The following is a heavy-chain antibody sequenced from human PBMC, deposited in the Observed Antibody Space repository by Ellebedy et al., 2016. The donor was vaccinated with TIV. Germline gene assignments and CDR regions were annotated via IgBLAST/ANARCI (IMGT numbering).Heavy chain of an antibody. J-gene: IGHJ5*02. V-gene: IGHV4-30-2*03. D-gene: IGHD6-19*01. CDR3: ARQRAVAGGQWFDP. CDR1: GGSISSGGYS. CDR2: IYYSGST. Sequence: MPSETLSLTCAVSGGSISSGGYSWSWIRQPPGKGREWIGSIYYSGSTYYNPSLKSRVTISVDTSKNQFSLKLSSVTAADTAVYYCARQRAVAGGQWFDPWGQGTLVTVSS.